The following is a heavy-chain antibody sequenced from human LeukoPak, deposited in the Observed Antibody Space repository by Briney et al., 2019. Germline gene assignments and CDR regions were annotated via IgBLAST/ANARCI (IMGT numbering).Heavy chain of an antibody. V-gene: IGHV4-34*01. D-gene: IGHD6-6*01. CDR1: GGSFSGYY. CDR3: ARSSSIAARRYFQH. J-gene: IGHJ1*01. Sequence: ASETLSLTXAVYGGSFSGYYWSWICQPPGKGLEWIGEINHSGSTNYNPSLKSRVTISVDTSKNQFSLKLSSVTAADTAVYYCARSSSIAARRYFQHWGQGTLVTVSS. CDR2: INHSGST.